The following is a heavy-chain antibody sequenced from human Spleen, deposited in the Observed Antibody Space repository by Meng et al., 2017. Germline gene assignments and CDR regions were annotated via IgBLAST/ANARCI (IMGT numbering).Heavy chain of an antibody. CDR1: GFGFSAYY. J-gene: IGHJ4*02. V-gene: IGHV3-11*01. Sequence: GGSLRLSCTASGFGFSAYYMTWIRQASGRGLEWVSYISDSGGTMYYADSVKGRFTISRDNAKNSLYLQMDSLRAEDTAVYYCARDVYSGTYYVNFVCWGQGTLVTVSS. CDR3: ARDVYSGTYYVNFVC. D-gene: IGHD1-26*01. CDR2: ISDSGGTM.